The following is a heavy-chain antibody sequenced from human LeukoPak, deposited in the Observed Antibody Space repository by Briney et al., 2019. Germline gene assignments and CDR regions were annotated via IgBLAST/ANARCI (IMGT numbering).Heavy chain of an antibody. D-gene: IGHD5-24*01. V-gene: IGHV4-59*01. CDR2: IYYSGST. CDR3: ARDRGDGYIHYFDY. Sequence: PETLSLTCTVSGGSISSYYWSWIRQPPGKGLEWIGYIYYSGSTNYNPSLKSRVTISVDTSKNQFSLKLSSVTAADTAVYYCARDRGDGYIHYFDYWGQGTLVTVSS. J-gene: IGHJ4*02. CDR1: GGSISSYY.